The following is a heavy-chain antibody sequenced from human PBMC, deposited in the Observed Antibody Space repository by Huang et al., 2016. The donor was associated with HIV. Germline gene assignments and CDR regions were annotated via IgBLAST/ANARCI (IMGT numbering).Heavy chain of an antibody. Sequence: EVHLVESGGGLVQPGGSLRLSCAASAFTFSNYWMHWVRQVPGKGRVWVSRIDNDGSITTYADSVKGRFTISRDNDKNTVFLQMNSLRVEDTAVYYCVRVGGYSSPLGYWGQGTLVTVSS. CDR1: AFTFSNYW. J-gene: IGHJ4*02. CDR3: VRVGGYSSPLGY. CDR2: IDNDGSIT. D-gene: IGHD5-18*01. V-gene: IGHV3-74*01.